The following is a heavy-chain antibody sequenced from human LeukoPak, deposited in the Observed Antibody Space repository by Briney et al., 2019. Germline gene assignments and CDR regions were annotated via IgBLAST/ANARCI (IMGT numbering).Heavy chain of an antibody. CDR1: GYTFTGYY. CDR3: ATGYCSGGSCYFSRTSLFAY. D-gene: IGHD2-15*01. J-gene: IGHJ4*02. V-gene: IGHV1-2*02. CDR2: INPSSGGT. Sequence: ASVKVSCKASGYTFTGYYMHWVRQAPGQGLEWMGWINPSSGGTNYAQKFQGRVTMTRDTSISTAYMELSRLRSDDTAVYYCATGYCSGGSCYFSRTSLFAYWGQGTLVTVSS.